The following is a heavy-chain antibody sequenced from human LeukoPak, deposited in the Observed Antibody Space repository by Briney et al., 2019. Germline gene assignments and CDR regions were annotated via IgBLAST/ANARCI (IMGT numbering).Heavy chain of an antibody. D-gene: IGHD1-26*01. J-gene: IGHJ1*01. CDR3: ARDPTDSGSYQEYFQH. CDR2: ISSSGSTI. CDR1: GFTFSSYE. V-gene: IGHV3-48*03. Sequence: GGSLRLSCAASGFTFSSYEMTWVRQAPGKGLEWVSYISSSGSTIYYADSVKGRFTISRDNAKNSLYLQMNSLRAEDTAVYYCARDPTDSGSYQEYFQHWGQGTLVTVSS.